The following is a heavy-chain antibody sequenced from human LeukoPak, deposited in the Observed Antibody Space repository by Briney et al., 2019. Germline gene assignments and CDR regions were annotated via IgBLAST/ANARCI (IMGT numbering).Heavy chain of an antibody. J-gene: IGHJ4*02. V-gene: IGHV3-21*01. CDR1: GFTFSSYS. D-gene: IGHD3-10*01. CDR2: ISSSSSYI. Sequence: PGGSLRLSCAASGFTFSSYSMNWVRQAPGKGLEWVSSISSSSSYIYYADSVKGRFTISRDNAKNSLYLQMNSLRAEDTAVYYCARGGSRALYGSGSHLSYWGQGTLVTVSS. CDR3: ARGGSRALYGSGSHLSY.